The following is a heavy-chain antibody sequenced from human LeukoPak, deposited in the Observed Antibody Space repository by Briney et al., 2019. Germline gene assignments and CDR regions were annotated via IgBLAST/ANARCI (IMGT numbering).Heavy chain of an antibody. CDR3: ARDPERYLRTGHYDY. J-gene: IGHJ4*02. D-gene: IGHD3-10*02. Sequence: GGSLRLSCAGSGFTFSTSAMNWVRQVPGKGLEWVSSIDYDGSHIYYSASVKGRFSISRDNARDSVYPQMDSLRAEDTAVYYCARDPERYLRTGHYDYWGQGTLVIVSS. CDR2: IDYDGSHI. CDR1: GFTFSTSA. V-gene: IGHV3-21*01.